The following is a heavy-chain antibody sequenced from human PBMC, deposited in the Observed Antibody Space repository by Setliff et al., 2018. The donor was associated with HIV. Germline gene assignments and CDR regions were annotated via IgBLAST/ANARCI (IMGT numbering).Heavy chain of an antibody. V-gene: IGHV3-74*01. CDR1: GFTLSDHW. D-gene: IGHD2-15*01. CDR3: ARGPLRTTPADNWFDP. J-gene: IGHJ5*02. CDR2: INSDGSST. Sequence: GGSLRLSCAASGFTLSDHWMHWVRQAPGKGLVWVSRINSDGSSTGYADSVKGRFTISRDNAKNTLYLQMNSLRAEDTAVYYCARGPLRTTPADNWFDPWGQGTLVTVSS.